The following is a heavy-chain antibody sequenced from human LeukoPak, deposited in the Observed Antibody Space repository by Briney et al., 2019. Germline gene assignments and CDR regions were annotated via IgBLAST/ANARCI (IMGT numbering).Heavy chain of an antibody. CDR2: FTGSGGST. CDR3: AKRESCSGGSCYSPHFDY. J-gene: IGHJ4*02. V-gene: IGHV3-23*01. CDR1: GFTFSSYA. D-gene: IGHD2-15*01. Sequence: PGVSLRLSCAASGFTFSSYALSWVRQAPGKGLEWVSAFTGSGGSTYYADSVKGRFTISRDNSKNTLYLQMNSLRAEDTAVYYCAKRESCSGGSCYSPHFDYWGQGTLVTVSS.